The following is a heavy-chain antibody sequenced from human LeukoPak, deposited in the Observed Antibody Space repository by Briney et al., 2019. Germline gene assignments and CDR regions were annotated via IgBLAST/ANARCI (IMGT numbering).Heavy chain of an antibody. Sequence: QPSEALSLTCAVYGGSLSGSYWSWIRQPPGKGLEWIGEINHSGSANYNPSLKSRVTLSIDKSKNQFSLNLNSVTAADTAVYYCARARRDSGYYKVDYWGQGTLVTVSS. CDR2: INHSGSA. J-gene: IGHJ4*02. CDR1: GGSLSGSY. CDR3: ARARRDSGYYKVDY. V-gene: IGHV4-34*01. D-gene: IGHD3-3*01.